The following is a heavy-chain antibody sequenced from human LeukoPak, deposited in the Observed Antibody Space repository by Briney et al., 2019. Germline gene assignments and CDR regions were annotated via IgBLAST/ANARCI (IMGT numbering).Heavy chain of an antibody. V-gene: IGHV3-30*03. CDR2: IPYDGSNK. CDR3: ARDTYYYYYMDV. CDR1: GFTFSSYG. Sequence: GGSLRLSCAASGFTFSSYGMHWVRQAPGKGLEWVAVIPYDGSNKYYADSVKGRFTISRDNAKNSLYLQMNSLRAEDTAVYYCARDTYYYYYMDVWGKGTTVTISS. J-gene: IGHJ6*03.